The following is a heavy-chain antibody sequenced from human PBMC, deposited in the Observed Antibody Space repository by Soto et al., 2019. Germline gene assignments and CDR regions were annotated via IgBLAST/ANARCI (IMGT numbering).Heavy chain of an antibody. D-gene: IGHD3-22*01. J-gene: IGHJ6*02. CDR2: INPNSGGT. CDR1: GYTFTGYY. V-gene: IGHV1-2*02. Sequence: GASVKVSCKASGYTFTGYYMHWVRQAPGQGLEWMGWINPNSGGTNYAQKFQGRVTISADESTTTAYLELSSLRSADTAVYFCARPLRDRNFYHGLAVWGQGTTVTVSS. CDR3: ARPLRDRNFYHGLAV.